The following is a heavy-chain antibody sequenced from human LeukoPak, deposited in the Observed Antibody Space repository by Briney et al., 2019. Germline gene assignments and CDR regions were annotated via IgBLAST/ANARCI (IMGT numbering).Heavy chain of an antibody. CDR1: VGSFSGYY. V-gene: IGHV4-34*01. CDR3: ARLHQQRVPLVDY. CDR2: ISHSGSTT. J-gene: IGHJ4*02. D-gene: IGHD6-13*01. Sequence: SETLSLTCSVYVGSFSGYYWTWIRQPPGEGLEWIGDISHSGSTTNFNPSLKSRVTLAIDTPKNHFSLRLSSVTAADTAVYYCARLHQQRVPLVDYWGQGTLVTVSS.